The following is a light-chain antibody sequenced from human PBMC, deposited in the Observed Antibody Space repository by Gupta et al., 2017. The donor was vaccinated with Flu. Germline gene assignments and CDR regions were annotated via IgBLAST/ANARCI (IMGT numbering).Light chain of an antibody. CDR3: VLYYCGDFWV. J-gene: IGLJ3*02. CDR1: TGTVTAASY. Sequence: TVVPQEPSVTVSPGPTVTLTCSSSTGTVTAASYASWFQPRPGQAPRTLIYNTSDSPAWPPARFSASCGGATAALTLSGVQPEDEADYHCVLYYCGDFWVFGGGTKLSVL. CDR2: NTS. V-gene: IGLV7-43*01.